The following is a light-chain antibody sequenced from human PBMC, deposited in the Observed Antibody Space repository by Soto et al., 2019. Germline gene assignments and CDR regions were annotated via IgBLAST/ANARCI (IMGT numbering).Light chain of an antibody. Sequence: ENVVKHSAATLSLSQGERATLSYRASQSVSSNLAWYQHQPGQAPRLLIYGASTRATGFPARFSGSGSETEFTLTISSLQSEDFAVYYCQQYNNWPLTFGEGTKVDI. CDR1: QSVSSN. CDR2: GAS. V-gene: IGKV3-15*01. CDR3: QQYNNWPLT. J-gene: IGKJ4*01.